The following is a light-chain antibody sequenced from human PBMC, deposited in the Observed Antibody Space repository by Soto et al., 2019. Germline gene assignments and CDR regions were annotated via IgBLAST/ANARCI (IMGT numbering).Light chain of an antibody. J-gene: IGLJ1*01. CDR1: SSDIGAYNY. V-gene: IGLV2-11*01. CDR3: CTDAGTYKV. CDR2: HVS. Sequence: QSALTQPRSVSGSPGQSVTISCTGTSSDIGAYNYVSWYQQHPDKAPKLMIYHVSKWPSGVPDRFSGSKSGNAASLTISGLQAEDEADYYCCTDAGTYKVFGTGTKVTVL.